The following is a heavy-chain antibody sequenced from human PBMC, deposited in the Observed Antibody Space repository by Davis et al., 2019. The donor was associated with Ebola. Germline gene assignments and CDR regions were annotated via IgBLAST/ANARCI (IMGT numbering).Heavy chain of an antibody. Sequence: PSETLSLTCNVYGGSASSYYLSWIRQPPGKGLEWIGYIFYSGSTNYNPSLKNRVTMSIDTSKNHLSLVLSSVTAADTAVYYCARDWSGYLDQFDSWGQGILVTVSS. D-gene: IGHD3-3*01. J-gene: IGHJ5*01. CDR2: IFYSGST. CDR1: GGSASSYY. CDR3: ARDWSGYLDQFDS. V-gene: IGHV4-59*02.